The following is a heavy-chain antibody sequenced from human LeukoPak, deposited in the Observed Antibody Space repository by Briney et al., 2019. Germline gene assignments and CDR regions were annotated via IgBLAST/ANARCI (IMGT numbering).Heavy chain of an antibody. V-gene: IGHV3-20*04. D-gene: IGHD6-19*01. CDR3: ARVSDISVAAYFDY. CDR1: GFTFSNYW. J-gene: IGHJ4*02. CDR2: INWNGGST. Sequence: GGSLRLSCEASGFTFSNYWMSWVRQAPGKGLEWVSTINWNGGSTGYADSVKGRFTISRDNAKNSLYLQMNSLRAEDTALYYCARVSDISVAAYFDYWGQGTLVTVSS.